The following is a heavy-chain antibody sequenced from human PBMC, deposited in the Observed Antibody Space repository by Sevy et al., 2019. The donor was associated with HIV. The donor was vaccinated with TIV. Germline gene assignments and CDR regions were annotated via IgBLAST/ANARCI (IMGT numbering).Heavy chain of an antibody. CDR3: ARASGPTVGAYFDS. Sequence: ASVKVSCKASGYSFSAYFLHWVRQAPGQGLEWMGRISPNSGVTVYAQKFRGRVTMTRDTSSTTAYMELTRLKSDDTALYYCARASGPTVGAYFDSWGQGALVTVSS. D-gene: IGHD3-10*01. J-gene: IGHJ4*02. CDR1: GYSFSAYF. CDR2: ISPNSGVT. V-gene: IGHV1-2*06.